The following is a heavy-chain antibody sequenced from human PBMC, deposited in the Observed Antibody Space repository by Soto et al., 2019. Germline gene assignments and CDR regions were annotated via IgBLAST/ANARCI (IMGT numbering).Heavy chain of an antibody. D-gene: IGHD4-17*01. Sequence: SETLSLTCTVSGGSISSYYWSWIRQPPGQGLEWIGYIYYSGSTNYNPSLKSRVTISVDTSKNQFSLKLSSVTAADTAVYYCARNGVRWFLDYWGQGTLVTVSS. CDR2: IYYSGST. CDR1: GGSISSYY. CDR3: ARNGVRWFLDY. J-gene: IGHJ4*02. V-gene: IGHV4-59*01.